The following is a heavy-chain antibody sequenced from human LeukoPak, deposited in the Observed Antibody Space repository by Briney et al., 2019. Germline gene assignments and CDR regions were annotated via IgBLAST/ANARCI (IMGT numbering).Heavy chain of an antibody. CDR3: VKGRLGELSLFPD. J-gene: IGHJ4*02. CDR2: ISSSSSYI. Sequence: GGSLRLSCAASGFTFSNAWMNWVRQAPGKGLEWVSSISSSSSYIYYADSVKGRFTISRDNAKNSLYLQMNSLRAEDTAVYYCVKGRLGELSLFPDWGQGTLVTVSS. V-gene: IGHV3-21*01. CDR1: GFTFSNAW. D-gene: IGHD3-16*02.